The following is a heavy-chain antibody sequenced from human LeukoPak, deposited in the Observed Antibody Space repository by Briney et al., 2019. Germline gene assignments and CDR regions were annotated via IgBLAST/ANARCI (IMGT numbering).Heavy chain of an antibody. CDR3: ARVDSAGPFDY. V-gene: IGHV1-18*01. J-gene: IGHJ4*02. D-gene: IGHD3-22*01. Sequence: GASVKVPCKASGYTFTNYGLSWVRQAPGQGLEWMGWITAYNGDTNYAQKLQGRVTMTTDTSTSTAYMDLRSLRSDDTAVYYCARVDSAGPFDYWGQGTLVTVSS. CDR2: ITAYNGDT. CDR1: GYTFTNYG.